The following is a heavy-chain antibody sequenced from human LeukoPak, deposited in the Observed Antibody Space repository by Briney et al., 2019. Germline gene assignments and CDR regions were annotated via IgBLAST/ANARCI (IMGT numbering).Heavy chain of an antibody. J-gene: IGHJ3*02. CDR1: GFTFDDYA. Sequence: QTGGSLRLSCAASGFTFDDYAMRWVRHAPGKGLEWVSGISWNSGTIGYADSVEGLFTISRHNAKNSLHLQMNPRRADDAALYDCSVVIDDGFDIWGQGTMVTVSS. D-gene: IGHD2-21*01. V-gene: IGHV3-9*01. CDR3: SVVIDDGFDI. CDR2: ISWNSGTI.